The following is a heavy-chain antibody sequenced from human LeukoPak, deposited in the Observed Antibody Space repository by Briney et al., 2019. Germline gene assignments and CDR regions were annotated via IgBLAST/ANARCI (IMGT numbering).Heavy chain of an antibody. V-gene: IGHV4-30-4*08. CDR2: IYYSGST. CDR3: ARGIAIQDYYYYYMDV. J-gene: IGHJ6*03. Sequence: SETLSLTCTVSGGSISSGDYYWSWIRQPPGKGLEWTGYIYYSGSTYYNPSLKSQVTISVDTSKNQFSLKLSSVTAADTAVYYCARGIAIQDYYYYYMDVWGKGTTVTVSS. CDR1: GGSISSGDYY.